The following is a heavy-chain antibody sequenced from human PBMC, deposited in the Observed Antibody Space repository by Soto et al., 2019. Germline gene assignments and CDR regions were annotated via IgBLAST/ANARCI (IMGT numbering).Heavy chain of an antibody. CDR2: IWYDGSNK. Sequence: GGSLRLSCVASGFTFSSYGMHWVRQAPGKGLEWVAVIWYDGSNKYYADSVKGRFTISRDNSKNTLYLQMNSLRAEDTAVYYCAATSSSFTFLDYWGQGTLVTVSS. CDR1: GFTFSSYG. D-gene: IGHD6-6*01. V-gene: IGHV3-33*01. J-gene: IGHJ4*02. CDR3: AATSSSFTFLDY.